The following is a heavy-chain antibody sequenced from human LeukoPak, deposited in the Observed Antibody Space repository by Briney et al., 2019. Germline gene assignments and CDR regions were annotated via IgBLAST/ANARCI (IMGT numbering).Heavy chain of an antibody. CDR1: GGSIISSSYY. V-gene: IGHV4-39*01. CDR2: IYYSGST. D-gene: IGHD2-2*01. CDR3: ARRSSYCSSTSCSVWFDP. Sequence: SETLSLTCTVSGGSIISSSYYWGWIRQPPGKGLEWIGSIYYSGSTYYSPSLKSRVTISVDTSKNQFSLKPSSVTAADTAVYYCARRSSYCSSTSCSVWFDPWGQGNLVTVSS. J-gene: IGHJ5*02.